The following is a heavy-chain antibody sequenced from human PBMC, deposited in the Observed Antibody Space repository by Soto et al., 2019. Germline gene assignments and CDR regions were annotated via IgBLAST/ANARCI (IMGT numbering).Heavy chain of an antibody. Sequence: GGSLRLSCAASGFTFSSYAMSWVRLTPGKRLEWVSSISGSGGTTYYADSVKGRFTISRDNSKNTLYLQVNSLRAEDTAEYYCARDGQYDLLTGKWAPFDYWGQGTLVTVAS. CDR3: ARDGQYDLLTGKWAPFDY. J-gene: IGHJ4*02. CDR1: GFTFSSYA. CDR2: ISGSGGTT. D-gene: IGHD3-9*01. V-gene: IGHV3-23*01.